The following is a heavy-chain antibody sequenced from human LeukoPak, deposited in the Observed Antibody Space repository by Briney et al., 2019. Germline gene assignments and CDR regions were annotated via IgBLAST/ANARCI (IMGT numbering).Heavy chain of an antibody. Sequence: SETLSLTCTVSGGSISSSSYYWGWIRQPPGKGLEWIGSIYYSGSTYYNPSLKSRVTISVDTSKNQFSLKLSSVTAADTAVYYCARRQQWLVRSAFDIWGQGTMVTVSS. CDR2: IYYSGST. J-gene: IGHJ3*02. D-gene: IGHD6-19*01. CDR3: ARRQQWLVRSAFDI. V-gene: IGHV4-39*01. CDR1: GGSISSSSYY.